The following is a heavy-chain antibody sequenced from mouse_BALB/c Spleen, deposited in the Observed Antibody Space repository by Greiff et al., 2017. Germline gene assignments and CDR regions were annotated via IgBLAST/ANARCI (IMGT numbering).Heavy chain of an antibody. CDR1: GFTFTDYF. V-gene: IGHV7-3*02. D-gene: IGHD2-12*01. CDR2: IRNKANGYTT. J-gene: IGHJ3*01. CDR3: ARDEEGIRRAFAY. Sequence: EVQGVESGGGLVQPGGSLRLSCATSGFTFTDYFMSWVRQPPGKALEWLGFIRNKANGYTTEYSASVKGRFTISRDNSQSINYLQMNTLRAEDSATYYYARDEEGIRRAFAYWGQGTLVTVSA.